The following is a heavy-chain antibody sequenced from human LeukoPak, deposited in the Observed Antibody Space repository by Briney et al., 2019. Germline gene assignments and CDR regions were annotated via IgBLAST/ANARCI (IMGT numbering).Heavy chain of an antibody. V-gene: IGHV3-7*01. CDR1: VFTYSRYC. CDR2: IKLEGRER. J-gene: IGHJ2*01. D-gene: IGHD6-19*01. CDR3: ARKFTVAGINWYFDL. Sequence: GRTLRLSRAASVFTYSRYCMGWVRDVPRRGRERGANIKLEGRERYYVDSVKRRFTISRDNAKNSLYLQMDSLRVEDTAVYFCARKFTVAGINWYFDLWGRGTLVTVSS.